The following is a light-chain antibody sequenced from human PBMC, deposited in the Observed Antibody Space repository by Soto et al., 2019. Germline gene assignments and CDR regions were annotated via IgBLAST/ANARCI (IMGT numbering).Light chain of an antibody. V-gene: IGLV2-14*01. J-gene: IGLJ2*01. Sequence: QSALTQPASVSGSPGQSITISCTGTSSDVGGYNYVSWYQQHPGKAPKLMIYDVSNRPSGVSNRFSGSKSGNTASLTISGRHAWSESDYYSSSRTSSSTLVLFPGGTLLTVL. CDR3: SSRTSSSTLVL. CDR2: DVS. CDR1: SSDVGGYNY.